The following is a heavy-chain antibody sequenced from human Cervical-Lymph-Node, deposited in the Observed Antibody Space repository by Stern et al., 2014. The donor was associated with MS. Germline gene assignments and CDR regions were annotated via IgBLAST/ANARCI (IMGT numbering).Heavy chain of an antibody. CDR1: GFAFSTYG. V-gene: IGHV3-30*03. D-gene: IGHD6-19*01. CDR3: ARGSDWYPLDY. Sequence: QVQLGQSGGGVVQPGRSLRLSCSPSGFAFSTYGMHWVRQAPGKGLEWVALISFDGAKTYYADSVKGRFTISRDNHKNTLYLQMKSLRGEDTAVYYCARGSDWYPLDYWGQGTLVTVSS. J-gene: IGHJ4*02. CDR2: ISFDGAKT.